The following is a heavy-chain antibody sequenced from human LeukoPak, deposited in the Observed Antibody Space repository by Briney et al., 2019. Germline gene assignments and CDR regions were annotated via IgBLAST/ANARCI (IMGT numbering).Heavy chain of an antibody. CDR1: GYSISFGYY. J-gene: IGHJ1*01. Sequence: PSETLSLTCTVSGYSISFGYYWGWIRQPPGEGLEWIGSIYHSGSTYYNPSLKSRVTISVDTSKNQFSLKLSSVTAADTAVYYCARDIPRYYDSSGPEAYFQHWGQGTLVTVSS. D-gene: IGHD3-22*01. CDR3: ARDIPRYYDSSGPEAYFQH. CDR2: IYHSGST. V-gene: IGHV4-38-2*02.